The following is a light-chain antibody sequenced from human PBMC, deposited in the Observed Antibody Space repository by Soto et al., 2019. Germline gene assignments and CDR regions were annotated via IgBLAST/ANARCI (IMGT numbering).Light chain of an antibody. CDR2: RES. CDR1: QEIGHS. CDR3: QRCYSGPGT. Sequence: DIQMTQSPSSLSASVGDRVTITCRASQEIGHSLAWYQHKQGEVPKLLIYRESIFSGVSSRFRGSGSWTDFTLTITSLQPEDVADYYCQRCYSGPGTFGQGTKVSIK. J-gene: IGKJ1*01. V-gene: IGKV1-27*01.